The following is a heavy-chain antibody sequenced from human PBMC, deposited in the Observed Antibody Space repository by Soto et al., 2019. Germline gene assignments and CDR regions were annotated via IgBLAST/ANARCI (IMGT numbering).Heavy chain of an antibody. V-gene: IGHV4-39*01. D-gene: IGHD3-10*01. Sequence: QLQLQESGPGLVKPSETLSLTCTVSGGSISSSSYYWGWIRQPPGKGLEWIGSIYYSGSTYYNPSLKSRVTISVDTSKNQFSLKLSSVTAADTAVYYCATIPMVRGAAEGWYFDLWGRGTLVTVSS. CDR2: IYYSGST. J-gene: IGHJ2*01. CDR1: GGSISSSSYY. CDR3: ATIPMVRGAAEGWYFDL.